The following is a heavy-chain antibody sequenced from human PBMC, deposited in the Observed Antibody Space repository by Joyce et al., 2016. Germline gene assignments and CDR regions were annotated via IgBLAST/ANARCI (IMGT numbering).Heavy chain of an antibody. CDR2: ISHDGSKK. J-gene: IGHJ4*02. Sequence: QVQLVESGGGVAQPGRSLRLSCAASGFTFNRYAMQWVRQNPGKGLEWVAVISHDGSKKFYSDSVKDRFIISRDNSNKMVFVQMNSLRVEDTGVYYCARSPSNSWHTFDSWGQGTLVSVSS. CDR3: ARSPSNSWHTFDS. CDR1: GFTFNRYA. D-gene: IGHD2-2*01. V-gene: IGHV3-30-3*01.